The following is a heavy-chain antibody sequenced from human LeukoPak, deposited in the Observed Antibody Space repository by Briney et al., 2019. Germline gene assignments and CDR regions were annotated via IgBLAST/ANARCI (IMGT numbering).Heavy chain of an antibody. D-gene: IGHD4-17*01. CDR3: ARVQTTVTTLDY. Sequence: GGSLRLSCAASGFTFSSYEMNWVRRAPGKGLEWVSYISSSGSTRYYADSVKGRFTISRDNAKNSLYLQMNSLRAEDTAVYYFARVQTTVTTLDYWGQGALVTVSS. CDR2: ISSSGSTR. CDR1: GFTFSSYE. J-gene: IGHJ4*02. V-gene: IGHV3-48*03.